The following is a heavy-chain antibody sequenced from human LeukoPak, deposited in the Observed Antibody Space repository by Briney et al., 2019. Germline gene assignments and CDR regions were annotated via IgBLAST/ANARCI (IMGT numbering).Heavy chain of an antibody. CDR1: GYSFTSDW. D-gene: IGHD5-18*01. CDR2: IYPGDSDT. J-gene: IGHJ3*02. V-gene: IGHV5-51*01. CDR3: ARDQNTYGLGAFDI. Sequence: GESLKISCKGSGYSFTSDWIGWVRQMPGEGLEWMGIIYPGDSDTRYSPSLQGQVTISDDKSISTAYLQMNSLRAEDTAVYYCARDQNTYGLGAFDIWGQGTMVTVSS.